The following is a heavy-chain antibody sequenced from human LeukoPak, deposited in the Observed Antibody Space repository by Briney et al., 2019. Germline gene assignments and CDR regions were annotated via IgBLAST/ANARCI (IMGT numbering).Heavy chain of an antibody. CDR3: ARLIAASSYFDY. CDR1: GFSLGTSGMC. Sequence: ESGPTLVNPTQTLTLTCTFSGFSLGTSGMCVSRIRQPPGKALEWLARIHWDDDKYYSTSLRTRVSISKDTSKEQVVLTMTNMDPGDTATYYCARLIAASSYFDYWGQGTLVTVSS. V-gene: IGHV2-70*11. CDR2: IHWDDDK. J-gene: IGHJ4*02. D-gene: IGHD6-13*01.